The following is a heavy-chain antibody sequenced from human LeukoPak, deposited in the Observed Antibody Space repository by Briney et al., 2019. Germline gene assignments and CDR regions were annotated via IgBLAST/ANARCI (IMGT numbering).Heavy chain of an antibody. V-gene: IGHV4-34*01. CDR2: INHSGST. CDR1: GVSFSGYY. CDR3: ARTRWLQSLFDY. J-gene: IGHJ4*02. D-gene: IGHD5-24*01. Sequence: PSDTLSLTCVVYGVSFSGYYWSWIRQPPGKGLEWIGEINHSGSTNYNPSLKSRVTISVDTSKNQFSLKLRSVTAADTAVYYCARTRWLQSLFDYWGQGTLVTVSS.